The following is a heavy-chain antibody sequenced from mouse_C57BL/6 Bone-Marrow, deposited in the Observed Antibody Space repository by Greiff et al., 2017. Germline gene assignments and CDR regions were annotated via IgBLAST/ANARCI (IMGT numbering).Heavy chain of an antibody. Sequence: QVTLKVCGPGILQPSQTLSLTCSFSGFSLSTFGMGVGWIRQPSGKGLEWLAPIWWDDDKYYNPALKGRLTISKDTSKNQVFLKIANVDTADTATYYCAEGYYYGSSPFAYWGQGTLVTVSA. CDR3: AEGYYYGSSPFAY. J-gene: IGHJ3*01. V-gene: IGHV8-8*01. D-gene: IGHD1-1*01. CDR2: IWWDDDK. CDR1: GFSLSTFGMG.